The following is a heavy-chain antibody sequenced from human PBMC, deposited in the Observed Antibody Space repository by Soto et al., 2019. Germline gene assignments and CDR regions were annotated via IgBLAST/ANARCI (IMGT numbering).Heavy chain of an antibody. CDR2: IYYSGST. CDR3: ARPVGKTIIHDAFDI. D-gene: IGHD2-21*01. V-gene: IGHV4-39*01. Sequence: QLQLQESGPGLVKPSETLSLTCTVSGGSISSSSYYWGWIRQPPGKGLEWIGSIYYSGSTYYNPSLKRRVTISVDTSKNQFSLKLSSVTAADTAVYYCARPVGKTIIHDAFDIWGQGTMVTVSA. J-gene: IGHJ3*02. CDR1: GGSISSSSYY.